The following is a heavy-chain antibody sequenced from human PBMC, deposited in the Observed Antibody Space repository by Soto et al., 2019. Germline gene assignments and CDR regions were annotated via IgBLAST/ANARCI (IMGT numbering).Heavy chain of an antibody. J-gene: IGHJ4*02. V-gene: IGHV3-30*18. CDR1: GFTFSSYG. CDR3: AEATSGSYYWRWSYFDY. Sequence: QVQLVESGGGVVQPGRSLRLSCAASGFTFSSYGMHWVRQAPGKGLEWVAVISYDGSNKYYADSVKGRFTISRDNSKNTLFLQMNNLRAEDTSVYYCAEATSGSYYWRWSYFDYWGQGTLVTVSS. CDR2: ISYDGSNK. D-gene: IGHD1-26*01.